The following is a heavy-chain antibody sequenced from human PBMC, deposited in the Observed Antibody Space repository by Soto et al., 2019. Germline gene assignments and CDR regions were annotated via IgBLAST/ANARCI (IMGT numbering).Heavy chain of an antibody. D-gene: IGHD3-16*01. CDR2: MWYDGTNK. J-gene: IGHJ3*02. CDR1: GFTFRIYS. V-gene: IGHV3-33*01. Sequence: GGSLRLSCAASGFTFRIYSMHWVRQSPGKGLEWAAVMWYDGTNKYYGESVKGRFTISRDNSENTLYLQMNSLRVEDTAVYYCARDATFGTKGGSFDIWGHGTLVTVSS. CDR3: ARDATFGTKGGSFDI.